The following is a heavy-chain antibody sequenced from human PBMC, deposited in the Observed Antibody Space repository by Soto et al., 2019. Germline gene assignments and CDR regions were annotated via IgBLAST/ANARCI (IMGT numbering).Heavy chain of an antibody. V-gene: IGHV1-46*03. Sequence: ASVKVSCKASGYIFTNYYIHWVRQAPGQGLEWMGIINLSADRTSYAQKFQGRFTVTMDTSTSTVYMELGSLRSEDTAVYYCVRDRSSGYRSFDYWGQGTLVTVS. CDR3: VRDRSSGYRSFDY. CDR1: GYIFTNYY. D-gene: IGHD3-22*01. CDR2: INLSADRT. J-gene: IGHJ4*02.